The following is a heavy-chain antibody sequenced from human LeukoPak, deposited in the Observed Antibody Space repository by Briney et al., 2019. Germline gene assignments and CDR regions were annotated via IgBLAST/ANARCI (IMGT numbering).Heavy chain of an antibody. V-gene: IGHV1-18*01. Sequence: ASVKVSCKASGYTFTSYGISRVRQAPGQGLEWMGWISAYNGNTNYAQKLQGRVTMTTDTSTSTAYMELRSLRSDDTAVYYCAGDLVIPQHERVMITFGGVIANLPFDYWGQGTLVTVSS. CDR1: GYTFTSYG. J-gene: IGHJ4*02. CDR3: AGDLVIPQHERVMITFGGVIANLPFDY. CDR2: ISAYNGNT. D-gene: IGHD3-16*02.